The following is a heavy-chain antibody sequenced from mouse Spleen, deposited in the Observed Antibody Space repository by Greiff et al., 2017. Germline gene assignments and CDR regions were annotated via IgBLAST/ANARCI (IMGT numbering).Heavy chain of an antibody. D-gene: IGHD2-14*01. J-gene: IGHJ3*01. CDR3: ARPNGSFRYGFAY. V-gene: IGHV5-9*04. CDR2: ISSGGGNT. Sequence: EVNVVESGGGLVKLGGSLKLSCAASGFTFSSYAMSWVRQTPEKRLEWVATISSGGGNTYYPDSVKGRFTISRDNAKNTLYLQMSSLKSEDTAMYYCARPNGSFRYGFAYWGQGTLVTVSA. CDR1: GFTFSSYA.